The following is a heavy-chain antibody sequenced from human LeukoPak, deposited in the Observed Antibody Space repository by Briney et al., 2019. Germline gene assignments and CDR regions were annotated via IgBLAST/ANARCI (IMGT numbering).Heavy chain of an antibody. CDR3: AKEGRRITIFGVVVYFDY. V-gene: IGHV3-23*01. Sequence: GGSLRLSCAASGFTFSSYAMSWVRQAPGKGLEWVSAISGSGGSTYYADSVKGRFTISRDNSKNTLYLQMNSLRAEDTAVYYCAKEGRRITIFGVVVYFDYWGQGTLVTVSS. CDR1: GFTFSSYA. CDR2: ISGSGGST. J-gene: IGHJ4*02. D-gene: IGHD3-3*01.